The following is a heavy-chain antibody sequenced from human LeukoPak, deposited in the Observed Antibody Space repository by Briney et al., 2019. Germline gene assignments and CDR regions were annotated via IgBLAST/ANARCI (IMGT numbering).Heavy chain of an antibody. D-gene: IGHD2-15*01. J-gene: IGHJ3*02. CDR3: ARARYCSGGSCYSGAFDI. V-gene: IGHV1-3*03. CDR2: INAGNGNT. CDR1: GYTFTSYA. Sequence: ASVKVSCKASGYTFTSYAMHWVRPAPGQRLEWMGWINAGNGNTKYSKEFQGRVTITRDTSASTAYMELSSLRSEDMAVYYCARARYCSGGSCYSGAFDIWGQGTMVTVSS.